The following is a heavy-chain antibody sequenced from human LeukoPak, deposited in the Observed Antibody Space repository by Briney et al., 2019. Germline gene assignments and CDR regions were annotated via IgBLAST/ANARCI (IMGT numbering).Heavy chain of an antibody. D-gene: IGHD5-12*01. V-gene: IGHV3-23*01. Sequence: GGSLRLSCAASGFTFSSYAMSWVRQAPGKGLEWVSAISGSGANTYYADSVKGRFTISRDNSKNTLYLQMNSLRAEDTAVYYCAKGGLLVASFDYWGQGTLVTVSS. J-gene: IGHJ4*02. CDR1: GFTFSSYA. CDR2: ISGSGANT. CDR3: AKGGLLVASFDY.